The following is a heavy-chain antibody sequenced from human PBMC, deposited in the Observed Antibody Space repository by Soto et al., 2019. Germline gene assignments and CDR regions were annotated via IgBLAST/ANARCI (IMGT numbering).Heavy chain of an antibody. Sequence: PSETLSLTCAVYGGSFSGYYWTWIRQPPGKGLEWIGKVIHSGSTNYNPSLKGRVTISLDTSKNQVSLKLSSVTAADTAVYYCARGAAYGAHRPWGQGTLVTVSS. J-gene: IGHJ5*02. D-gene: IGHD2-8*01. CDR3: ARGAAYGAHRP. CDR1: GGSFSGYY. V-gene: IGHV4-34*01. CDR2: VIHSGST.